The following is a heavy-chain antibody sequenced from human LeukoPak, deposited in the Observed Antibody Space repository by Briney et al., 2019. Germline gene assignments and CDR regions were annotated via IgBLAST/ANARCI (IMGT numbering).Heavy chain of an antibody. J-gene: IGHJ6*02. V-gene: IGHV3-53*01. CDR1: GFTVSSNY. Sequence: GGSLRLSCAASGFTVSSNYMSWVRQAPGKGLEWVSVIYSGGSTYYADSVKGRFTISRDNSKNTLYLQMNSLRAEDTAVYYCASTPMPAATYYYGMDVWGQGTTVTVSS. D-gene: IGHD2-2*01. CDR2: IYSGGST. CDR3: ASTPMPAATYYYGMDV.